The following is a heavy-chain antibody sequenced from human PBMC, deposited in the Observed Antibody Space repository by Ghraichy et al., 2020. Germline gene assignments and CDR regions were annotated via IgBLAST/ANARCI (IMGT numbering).Heavy chain of an antibody. CDR1: GYTFTSYG. D-gene: IGHD6-13*01. CDR2: ISAYNGNT. CDR3: ARARQQPTYYYYGMDV. J-gene: IGHJ6*02. Sequence: ASVKVSCKASGYTFTSYGISWVRQAPGQGLEWMGWISAYNGNTNYAQKLQGRVTMTTDTSTSTAYMELRSLRSDDTAVYYCARARQQPTYYYYGMDVWGQGTTVTVSS. V-gene: IGHV1-18*01.